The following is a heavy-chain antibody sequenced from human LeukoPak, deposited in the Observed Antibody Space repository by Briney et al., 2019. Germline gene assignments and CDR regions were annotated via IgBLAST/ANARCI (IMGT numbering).Heavy chain of an antibody. CDR1: GFTFSSYS. V-gene: IGHV3-21*01. J-gene: IGHJ4*02. CDR3: ARGLTGSSSFVDY. D-gene: IGHD6-6*01. CDR2: ISSSSSYI. Sequence: GGSLRLSCAASGFTFSSYSMNWVRQAPGEGLEWVSSISSSSSYIYYADSVKGRFTMSRDNAKNSLYLQMNSLRAEDTAVYYCARGLTGSSSFVDYWGQGTLVTVSS.